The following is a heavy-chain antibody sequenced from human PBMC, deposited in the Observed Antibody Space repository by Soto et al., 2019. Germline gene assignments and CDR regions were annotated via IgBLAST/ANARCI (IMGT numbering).Heavy chain of an antibody. J-gene: IGHJ6*03. Sequence: GESLKISCKGSGYSFTSYWIGWVRQMPGKGLEWMGIIYPGDSDTRYSPSFQGQVTISADKSISTAYLQWSSLKASDTAMYYCARLLEVVAATRPYYYYMDVWGKGTTVTVS. D-gene: IGHD2-15*01. CDR1: GYSFTSYW. CDR2: IYPGDSDT. CDR3: ARLLEVVAATRPYYYYMDV. V-gene: IGHV5-51*01.